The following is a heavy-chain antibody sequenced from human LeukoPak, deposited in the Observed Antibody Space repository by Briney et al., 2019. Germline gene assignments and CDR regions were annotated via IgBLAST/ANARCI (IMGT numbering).Heavy chain of an antibody. V-gene: IGHV1-2*02. J-gene: IGHJ4*02. CDR2: INPDSGVT. Sequence: ASVTVSCKASGYTFTGSYIHWVRQAPGQGLEWMGWINPDSGVTKYAQNFQGRVTMTRDTSISTASMEMRSLKSDDTAVYYCARDFGSSSAWYEFDYWGQGTLVTVSS. CDR3: ARDFGSSSAWYEFDY. D-gene: IGHD6-19*01. CDR1: GYTFTGSY.